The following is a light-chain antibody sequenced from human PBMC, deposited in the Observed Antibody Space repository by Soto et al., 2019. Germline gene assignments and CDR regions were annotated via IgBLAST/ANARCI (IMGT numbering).Light chain of an antibody. CDR1: QSISSW. J-gene: IGKJ1*01. Sequence: DIQMTQSPSTLSASVGDRVTITCRASQSISSWLAWYQQKPGKAPNLLIYKTSSLESGVPSRFSGSGSGTEFTLTISSLQPDDFATYYCQQDHNYPRTFGQGTKVEFK. V-gene: IGKV1-5*03. CDR3: QQDHNYPRT. CDR2: KTS.